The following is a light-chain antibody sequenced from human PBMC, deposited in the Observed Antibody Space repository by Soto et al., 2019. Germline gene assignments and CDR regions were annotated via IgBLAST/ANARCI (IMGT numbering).Light chain of an antibody. CDR1: QGIRND. CDR3: LQDYNYPRT. CDR2: AAS. V-gene: IGKV1-6*01. Sequence: AIQMTHSPSSLSASVGDRVTITCRASQGIRNDLGWYQQKPGKAPKLLIYAASSLQSGVPSRFSGSGPGTDFTLTISSLQPEDFATYYCLQDYNYPRTFGQGTKVDIK. J-gene: IGKJ1*01.